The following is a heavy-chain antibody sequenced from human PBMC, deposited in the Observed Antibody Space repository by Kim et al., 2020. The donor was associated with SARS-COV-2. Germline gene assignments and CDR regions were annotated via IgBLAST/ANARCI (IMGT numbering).Heavy chain of an antibody. J-gene: IGHJ4*02. CDR1: GFTFSSYS. V-gene: IGHV3-21*01. D-gene: IGHD1-26*01. CDR2: ISSSSSYI. CDR3: ARGVLYLYRGSPFDY. Sequence: GGSLRLSCAASGFTFSSYSMNWVRQAPGKGLEWVSSISSSSSYIYYADSVKGRFTISRDNAKNSLYLQMNSLRAEDTAVYYCARGVLYLYRGSPFDYWGQGTLVTVSS.